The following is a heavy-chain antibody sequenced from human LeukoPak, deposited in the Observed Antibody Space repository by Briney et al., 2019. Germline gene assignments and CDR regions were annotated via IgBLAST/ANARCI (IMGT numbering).Heavy chain of an antibody. Sequence: PSETLSLTCTVSGGSISSSSYYWGWIRQPPGKGLEWIVSIYYSGSTYYNPSLKSRVTISVDTPKNQFSLKLSSVTAADTAVYYCARPVIAVAGTLNWFDPWGQGTLVTVSS. CDR2: IYYSGST. CDR3: ARPVIAVAGTLNWFDP. D-gene: IGHD6-19*01. CDR1: GGSISSSSYY. V-gene: IGHV4-39*01. J-gene: IGHJ5*02.